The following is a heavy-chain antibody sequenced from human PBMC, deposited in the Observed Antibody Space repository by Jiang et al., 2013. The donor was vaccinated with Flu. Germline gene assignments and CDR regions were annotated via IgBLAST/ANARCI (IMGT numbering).Heavy chain of an antibody. V-gene: IGHV4-4*02. CDR2: VYQTGNT. CDR3: ARDAPPDSSGYYHFSHGMDV. CDR1: GTFVSSSNW. J-gene: IGHJ6*04. D-gene: IGHD3-22*01. Sequence: SGSGLVKPSGTLSLTCAVSGTFVSSSNWWTWIRQPPGQGLEWIGEVYQTGNTNYNPSLKSRVTISLDKSKNQFFLNLTSVTDADTAVYFCARDAPPDSSGYYHFSHGMDVWGKGTTVTVSS.